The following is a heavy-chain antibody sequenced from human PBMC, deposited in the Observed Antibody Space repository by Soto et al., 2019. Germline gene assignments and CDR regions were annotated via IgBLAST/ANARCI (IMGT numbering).Heavy chain of an antibody. J-gene: IGHJ4*02. CDR1: GFTFSSYG. V-gene: IGHV3-33*01. CDR3: ARDRYSSGWYDLDY. Sequence: QVQLVESGGGVVQPGRSLRLSCAASGFTFSSYGMHWVRQAPGKGLEWVAVIWYDGSNKYYADSVKGRFTISRDNSENTLYLQMNSLRAKDTAVYYCARDRYSSGWYDLDYWGQGTLVTVSS. CDR2: IWYDGSNK. D-gene: IGHD6-19*01.